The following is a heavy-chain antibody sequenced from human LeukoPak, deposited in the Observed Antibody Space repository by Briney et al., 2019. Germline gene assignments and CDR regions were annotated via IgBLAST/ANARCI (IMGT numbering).Heavy chain of an antibody. V-gene: IGHV3-9*01. CDR1: GFTFDDYA. Sequence: GGSLRLSCAASGFTFDDYAMHWVRQAPGKGLEWVSGISWNSGSIGYADSVKGRFTISRDNSKNSLYLQMNSLRAEDTALYYCAKGGYDPDYYFDYWGQGTLVTVSS. CDR2: ISWNSGSI. J-gene: IGHJ4*02. D-gene: IGHD3-16*01. CDR3: AKGGYDPDYYFDY.